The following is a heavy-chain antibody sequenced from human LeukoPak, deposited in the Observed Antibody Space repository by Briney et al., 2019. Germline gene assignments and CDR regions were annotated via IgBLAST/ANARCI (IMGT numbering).Heavy chain of an antibody. D-gene: IGHD5-12*01. Sequence: SVKVSCKASGGTFNSYAISWVRQAPGQGLEWMGGIIPIFGTANYAQKFQGRVTITADESTSTAYMELSSLRSEDTAVYYCARVPSLYSGYDFVYWGQGTLVTVSS. V-gene: IGHV1-69*01. CDR2: IIPIFGTA. J-gene: IGHJ4*02. CDR1: GGTFNSYA. CDR3: ARVPSLYSGYDFVY.